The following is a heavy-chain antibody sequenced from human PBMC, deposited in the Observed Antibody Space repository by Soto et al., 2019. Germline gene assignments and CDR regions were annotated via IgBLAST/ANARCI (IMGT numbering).Heavy chain of an antibody. J-gene: IGHJ4*02. CDR3: TTDPVTMIVVVPSSG. V-gene: IGHV3-15*07. D-gene: IGHD3-22*01. CDR1: GFTFSNAW. CDR2: IKSKTDGGTT. Sequence: EVQLVESGGGLVKPGGSLRLSCAASGFTFSNAWMNWVRQAPGKGLEWDGRIKSKTDGGTTDYAAPVKGRFTSSRDDSKNTLYLQMNSLKTEDTAVYYCTTDPVTMIVVVPSSGWGQGTLVTVSS.